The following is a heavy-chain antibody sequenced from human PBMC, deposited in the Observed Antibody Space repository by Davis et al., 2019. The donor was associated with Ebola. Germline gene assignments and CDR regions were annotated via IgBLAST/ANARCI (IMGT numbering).Heavy chain of an antibody. CDR1: GFTFSSYG. V-gene: IGHV3-30*03. D-gene: IGHD3-10*01. Sequence: PGGSLRLSCAASGFTFSSYGMHWVRQAPGKGLEWVAVISYDGSNKYYADSVKGRFTISRDNSKNTLYLQMNSLRAEDTAVYYCARELLWFGELYIGWYFDLWGRGTLVTVSS. J-gene: IGHJ2*01. CDR3: ARELLWFGELYIGWYFDL. CDR2: ISYDGSNK.